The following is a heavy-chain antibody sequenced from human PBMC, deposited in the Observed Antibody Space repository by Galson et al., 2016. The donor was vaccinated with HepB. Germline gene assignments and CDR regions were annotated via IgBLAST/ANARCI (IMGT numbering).Heavy chain of an antibody. D-gene: IGHD6-13*01. V-gene: IGHV3-33*01. CDR3: VRDRGAAAPRGMDV. CDR1: GFAFSSYG. Sequence: SLRLSCAASGFAFSSYGMHWVRQAPGKGLEWVTVVWYDENKKYYADSVKGRFTISRDNSKNTLYLQMTSLRAEDTAVYSCVRDRGAAAPRGMDVWGQGTTVIVSS. J-gene: IGHJ6*02. CDR2: VWYDENKK.